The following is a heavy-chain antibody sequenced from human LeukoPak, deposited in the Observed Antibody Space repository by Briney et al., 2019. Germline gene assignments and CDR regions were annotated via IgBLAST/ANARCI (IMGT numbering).Heavy chain of an antibody. CDR2: IYTNGRT. V-gene: IGHV4-61*02. D-gene: IGHD4-17*01. Sequence: PSQTLSLTCTVSGGSISSGSNYWSWIRQPAGKGLEWIGRIYTNGRTNYNPSLKSRVSISIDTSKNQFSLKLSSVTAADTAVYYCASTVTRGYYGMDVWGQGTTVTVSS. CDR3: ASTVTRGYYGMDV. CDR1: GGSISSGSNY. J-gene: IGHJ6*02.